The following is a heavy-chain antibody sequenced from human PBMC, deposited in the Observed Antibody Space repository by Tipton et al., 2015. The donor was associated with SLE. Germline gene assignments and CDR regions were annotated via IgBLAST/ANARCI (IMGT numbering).Heavy chain of an antibody. Sequence: TLSLTCAVSGGSISSGGYSWSWIRQPPGKGLEWIGYIYHSGSTYYNPSLKSRVTISVDRSKNQFSLKLSSVTAADTAVYYCARWFVDYCSVDSCPNWFDPWGQGTLVTVFS. V-gene: IGHV4-30-2*01. J-gene: IGHJ5*02. D-gene: IGHD2-15*01. CDR1: GGSISSGGYS. CDR3: ARWFVDYCSVDSCPNWFDP. CDR2: IYHSGST.